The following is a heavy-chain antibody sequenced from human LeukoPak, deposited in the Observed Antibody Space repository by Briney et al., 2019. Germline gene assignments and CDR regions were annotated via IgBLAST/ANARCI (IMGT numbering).Heavy chain of an antibody. CDR3: AKDLGRWLQLRGGFDY. Sequence: PGGSLRLSCAASGFTFSSYGMHWVRQAPGKGLEWVAFIRYDGSNKYYADSVKGRFTISRDNSKNTLYLQMNSLRAEDTAVYYCAKDLGRWLQLRGGFDYWGQGTLVTVSS. CDR1: GFTFSSYG. CDR2: IRYDGSNK. V-gene: IGHV3-30*02. J-gene: IGHJ4*02. D-gene: IGHD5-24*01.